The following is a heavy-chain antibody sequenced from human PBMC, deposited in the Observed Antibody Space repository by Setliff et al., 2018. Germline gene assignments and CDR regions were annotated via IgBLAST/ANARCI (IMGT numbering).Heavy chain of an antibody. V-gene: IGHV3-23*01. CDR1: GFTFSSYA. D-gene: IGHD3-22*01. Sequence: PGGSLRLSCAASGFTFSSYAMSWVRQAPGKGLEWVSAITGNGGSTYYADSVKGRFTISRDNSKNSLYLEMYSLIAEDTAVYYCARGGGDGDSSGYYPPLDYWGQGTLVTVSS. CDR3: ARGGGDGDSSGYYPPLDY. J-gene: IGHJ4*02. CDR2: ITGNGGST.